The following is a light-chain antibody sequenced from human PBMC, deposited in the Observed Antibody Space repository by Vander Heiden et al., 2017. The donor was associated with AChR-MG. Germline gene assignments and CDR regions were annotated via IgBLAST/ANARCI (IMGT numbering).Light chain of an antibody. V-gene: IGKV3-15*01. J-gene: IGKJ2*01. Sequence: EIVMTQSPATLSVSPGERATLSCRASQSVSINLAWYQQRPGQVPRLLIYGASTRATGIPARFSGSGSGTEFTLTISSLQSEDSAVYYCHHDNNWPATFHQGTKLEI. CDR3: HHDNNWPAT. CDR2: GAS. CDR1: QSVSIN.